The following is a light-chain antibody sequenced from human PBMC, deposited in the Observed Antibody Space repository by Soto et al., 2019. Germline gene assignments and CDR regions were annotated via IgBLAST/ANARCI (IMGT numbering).Light chain of an antibody. CDR2: GAS. Sequence: EIVMTQSPATLSVSPGERASLSCRASQSVTSNVAWYQQKPGQAPRLLIYGASTRATGIPARFSGSGSGTEFTLTISSLQSEDFAVYYCQQYNNWPRRLTFGGGTKVEIK. J-gene: IGKJ4*01. CDR3: QQYNNWPRRLT. CDR1: QSVTSN. V-gene: IGKV3-15*01.